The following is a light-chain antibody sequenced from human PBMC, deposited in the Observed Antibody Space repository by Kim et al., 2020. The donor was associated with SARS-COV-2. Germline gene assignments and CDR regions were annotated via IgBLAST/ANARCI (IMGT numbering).Light chain of an antibody. CDR2: GKN. V-gene: IGLV3-19*01. CDR3: NSRDNDGKHP. CDR1: SLRTYY. Sequence: SSELTQDPTVSVALGQTVRITCQGESLRTYYASWYQQKPGQVPVLVMYGKNQRPSGIPDRFSGSSSGNIASLTITGAQAEDEADYYCNSRDNDGKHPFGGGTQLTVL. J-gene: IGLJ2*01.